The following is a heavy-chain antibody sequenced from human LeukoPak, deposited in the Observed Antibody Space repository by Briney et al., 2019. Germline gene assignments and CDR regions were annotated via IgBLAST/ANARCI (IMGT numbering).Heavy chain of an antibody. CDR1: GFTFRRYR. V-gene: IGHV3-74*01. CDR2: INTDGTTT. CDR3: TMDLTGSDDY. Sequence: GGSLRLSCAASGFTFRRYRMHWVRQAPGEGLGWVSRINTDGTTTTYADSVKGRFTISRDNAKNTLYLQMDSLRAEDTAVYYCTMDLTGSDDYWGQGTLVTVSS. D-gene: IGHD3-9*01. J-gene: IGHJ4*02.